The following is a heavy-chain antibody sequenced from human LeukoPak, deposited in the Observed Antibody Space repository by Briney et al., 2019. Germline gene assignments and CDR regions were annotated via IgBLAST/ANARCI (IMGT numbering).Heavy chain of an antibody. CDR1: SGSFSSHY. D-gene: IGHD6-19*01. Sequence: PSHTLSLTCTVSSGSFSSHYWSWIRHPPGKGLEWIGYIYYSGSTNYTPSLQSRVTISVDTSKNQFSLKLSSVTAADTAVYYCARGYSSGWYSYYFDYWGQGTLVTVSS. V-gene: IGHV4-59*11. J-gene: IGHJ4*02. CDR3: ARGYSSGWYSYYFDY. CDR2: IYYSGST.